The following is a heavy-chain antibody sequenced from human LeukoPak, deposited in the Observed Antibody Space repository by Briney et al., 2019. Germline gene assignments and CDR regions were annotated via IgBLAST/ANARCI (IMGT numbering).Heavy chain of an antibody. J-gene: IGHJ4*02. CDR2: ISSSGSTI. CDR3: ARERAYYYDSSGYLDY. Sequence: GGSLRLSCAASGFTFSDYYMSWIRQAPGKGLEWVSYISSSGSTIYYADSVKGRFTISRGNAKNSLYLQMNSLRAEDTAVYYCARERAYYYDSSGYLDYWGQGTLVTVSS. V-gene: IGHV3-11*04. D-gene: IGHD3-22*01. CDR1: GFTFSDYY.